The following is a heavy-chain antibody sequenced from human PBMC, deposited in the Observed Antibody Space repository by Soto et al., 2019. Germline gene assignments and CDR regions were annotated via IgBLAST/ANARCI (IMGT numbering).Heavy chain of an antibody. J-gene: IGHJ4*02. D-gene: IGHD1-26*01. Sequence: QVHLVESGGGVVQPGGSLRPSCAASASIFKGHGMHWVRQAPGKGLEWVAIIRYDGSDEHYGDSVEGRFTISRDNSKNMLYLQMNSLRAEDTAVYYCARDGVGATTFFGFLDFWGQGTLVTVSS. CDR1: ASIFKGHG. CDR3: ARDGVGATTFFGFLDF. CDR2: IRYDGSDE. V-gene: IGHV3-33*08.